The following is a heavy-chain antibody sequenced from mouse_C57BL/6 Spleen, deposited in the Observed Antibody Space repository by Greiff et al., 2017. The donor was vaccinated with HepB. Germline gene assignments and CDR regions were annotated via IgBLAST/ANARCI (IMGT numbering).Heavy chain of an antibody. D-gene: IGHD1-1*01. V-gene: IGHV1-50*01. CDR3: ARGDSSTGDY. Sequence: QVQLQQSGAELVKPGASVKLSCKASGYTFTSYWMQWVKQRPGQGLEWIGEIDPSDSYTNYNQKFKGKATLTVDTSSSTAYMQLSSLTSEDSAVYYCARGDSSTGDYWGQGTTLTVSS. CDR1: GYTFTSYW. J-gene: IGHJ2*01. CDR2: IDPSDSYT.